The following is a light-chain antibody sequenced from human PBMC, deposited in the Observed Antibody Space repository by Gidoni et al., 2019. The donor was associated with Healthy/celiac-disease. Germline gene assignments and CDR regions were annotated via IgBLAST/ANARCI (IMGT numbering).Light chain of an antibody. J-gene: IGLJ1*01. Sequence: SYVLTQPPAASVAPGQTARSTCGGNNIGSKSVHWYQQKPGQAPVLVVYDDSDRLSGIPERFSGSNSGNTATLTISRVEAGYEADYYCQVWDSSSVHYVFGTGTKVTVL. CDR1: NIGSKS. CDR2: DDS. CDR3: QVWDSSSVHYV. V-gene: IGLV3-21*02.